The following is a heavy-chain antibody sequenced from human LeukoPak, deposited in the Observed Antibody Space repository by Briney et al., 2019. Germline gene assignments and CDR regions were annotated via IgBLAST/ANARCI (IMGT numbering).Heavy chain of an antibody. CDR2: VYYSGST. J-gene: IGHJ4*02. CDR1: GGSISSYY. Sequence: PSETLSLTCTGSGGSISSYYWSWIRQPPGKGLEWIGYVYYSGSTNYNPSLKSRVTISVDTSKNQFSLRLSSVNAADTAVYYCARERRDGYKVYFDYWGQGTLVTVSS. D-gene: IGHD5-24*01. V-gene: IGHV4-59*01. CDR3: ARERRDGYKVYFDY.